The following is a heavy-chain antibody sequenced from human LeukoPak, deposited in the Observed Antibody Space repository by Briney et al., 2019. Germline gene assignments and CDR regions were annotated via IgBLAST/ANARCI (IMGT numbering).Heavy chain of an antibody. CDR2: ISTSSSYI. CDR3: ARDRTYGSGTYSFDY. D-gene: IGHD3-10*01. CDR1: GFTFSSYS. Sequence: GGSLRLSCAASGFTFSSYSMNWVRQAPGKGLEWVSSISTSSSYIYYADSVEGRFTISRDNAKNSLYLQMNSLRAEDTAVYYCARDRTYGSGTYSFDYWGQGTLVTASS. V-gene: IGHV3-21*01. J-gene: IGHJ4*02.